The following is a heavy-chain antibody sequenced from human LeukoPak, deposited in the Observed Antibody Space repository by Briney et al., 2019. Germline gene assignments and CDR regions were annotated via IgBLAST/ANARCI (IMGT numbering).Heavy chain of an antibody. CDR2: ISSSGRTI. V-gene: IGHV3-48*03. CDR3: VRRYCSSTSCTLDS. J-gene: IGHJ4*02. D-gene: IGHD2-2*01. CDR1: GFTFSSYE. Sequence: GGSPRLSCAASGFTFSSYEMNRVRQAPGKGLEWVSYISSSGRTIFYADSVKGRFTVSRDNAKNSLYLQMNSLRAEDTAVYYCVRRYCSSTSCTLDSWGQGTLVTVSS.